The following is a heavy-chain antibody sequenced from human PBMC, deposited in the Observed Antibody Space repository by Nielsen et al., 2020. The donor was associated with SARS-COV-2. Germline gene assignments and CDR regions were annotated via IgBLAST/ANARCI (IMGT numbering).Heavy chain of an antibody. Sequence: GSLRLSCASSGFTFCTYGMHWVRQAPGKGLEWVAAISYDGSNKYYVDSVKGRFTISRDNSKNTLYLQMSSLREEDTAVYYCAKDWTAIVVVPSGGVDYWGQGTLVTVSS. J-gene: IGHJ4*02. V-gene: IGHV3-30*18. CDR3: AKDWTAIVVVPSGGVDY. CDR2: ISYDGSNK. CDR1: GFTFCTYG. D-gene: IGHD2-15*01.